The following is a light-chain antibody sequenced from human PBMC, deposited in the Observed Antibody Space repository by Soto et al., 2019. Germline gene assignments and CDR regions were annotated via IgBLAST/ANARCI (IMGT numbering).Light chain of an antibody. J-gene: IGLJ1*01. CDR3: SSYTSTMTNV. CDR1: CSDVGGFNS. CDR2: DVV. V-gene: IGLV2-14*03. Sequence: QSALTQPASVSGSPGQSITISCTGTCSDVGGFNSVSWYQLRPGTAPKLILYDVVDRPSGVSYRFSGSKSGNTASLTISGLQAADEADYFCSSYTSTMTNVFGSGTKLTVL.